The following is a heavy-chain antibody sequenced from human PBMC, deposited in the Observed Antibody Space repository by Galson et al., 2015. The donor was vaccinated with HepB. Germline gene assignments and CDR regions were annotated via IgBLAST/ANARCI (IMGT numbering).Heavy chain of an antibody. CDR1: GFTFSSYA. CDR2: ISGSGGST. J-gene: IGHJ3*02. D-gene: IGHD2-21*01. CDR3: AKDQSLAYCGGDCYLPPGAFDI. Sequence: SLRLSCAASGFTFSSYAMSWVRQAPGKGLEWVSAISGSGGSTYYADSVKGRFTISRDNSKNTLYLQMNSLRAEDTAVYYCAKDQSLAYCGGDCYLPPGAFDIWGQGTMVTVSS. V-gene: IGHV3-23*01.